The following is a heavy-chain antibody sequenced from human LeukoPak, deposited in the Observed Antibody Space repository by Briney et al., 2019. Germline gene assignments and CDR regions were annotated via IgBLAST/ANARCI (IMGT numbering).Heavy chain of an antibody. CDR2: ISYDGSNK. V-gene: IGHV3-30-3*02. Sequence: GGSLRLSCAASGFTFSSYAMSWVRQAPGKGLEWVAVISYDGSNKYYADSVKGRFTISRDNSKNTLYLQMNSLRAEDTAVYYCAKSIAVAGSYRNGLDYWGQGTLVTVSS. D-gene: IGHD6-19*01. CDR1: GFTFSSYA. J-gene: IGHJ4*02. CDR3: AKSIAVAGSYRNGLDY.